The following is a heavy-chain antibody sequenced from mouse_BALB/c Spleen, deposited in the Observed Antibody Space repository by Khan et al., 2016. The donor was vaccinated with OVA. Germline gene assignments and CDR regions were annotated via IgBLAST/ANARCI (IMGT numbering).Heavy chain of an antibody. V-gene: IGHV3-2*02. CDR1: GYSITSGYG. CDR2: ISYSGST. Sequence: EVQLVESGPGLVKPSQSLSLTCTVTGYSITSGYGWNWLRQFPGNILEWMGYISYSGSTNYNPSLKSRISITRDTSKNQFFLLLNSVTTEDTATYYCARTARIKYWGQGTTRTGSS. J-gene: IGHJ2*01. D-gene: IGHD1-2*01. CDR3: ARTARIKY.